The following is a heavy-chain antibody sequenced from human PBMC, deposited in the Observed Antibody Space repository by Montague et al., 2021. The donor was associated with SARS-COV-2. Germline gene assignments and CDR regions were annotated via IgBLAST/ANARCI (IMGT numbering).Heavy chain of an antibody. CDR3: ARRRTGSYAFDY. Sequence: SETLSLTCTVSGGSISGGYWNWSWQSPAKGLEWIWNIHHNATTNYNSNPSLKSRVTISVDTSKNQLSLKLSSVTAADTAVYSCARRRTGSYAFDYWGQGTLVTVSS. CDR2: IHHNATT. CDR1: GGSISGGY. D-gene: IGHD1-26*01. J-gene: IGHJ4*02. V-gene: IGHV4-59*08.